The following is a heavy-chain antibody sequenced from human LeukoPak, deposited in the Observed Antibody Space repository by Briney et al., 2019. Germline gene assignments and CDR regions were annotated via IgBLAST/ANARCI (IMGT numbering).Heavy chain of an antibody. CDR2: INPSGGST. CDR1: GYTFTSYY. CDR3: ARVLSGGRSYLTEYNWFDP. Sequence: ASVKVSCKASGYTFTSYYMHLVRQAPGQGLEWMGIINPSGGSTSYAQKFQGRVTMTRDTSTSTVYMELSSLRSEDTAVYYCARVLSGGRSYLTEYNWFDPWGQGTLVTVSS. D-gene: IGHD1-26*01. V-gene: IGHV1-46*03. J-gene: IGHJ5*02.